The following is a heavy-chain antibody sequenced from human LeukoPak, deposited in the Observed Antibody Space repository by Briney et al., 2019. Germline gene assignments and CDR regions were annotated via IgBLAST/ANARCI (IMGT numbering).Heavy chain of an antibody. CDR1: GGSFSGYY. V-gene: IGHV4-34*01. Sequence: SETLSLTCAVYGGSFSGYYWSWIRQPPGKGLEWIGEINHSGSTNYNPSLKSQVTISVDTSKNQFSLKLSSVTAADTAVYYCASSARYFDWLHDYWGQGTLVTVSS. J-gene: IGHJ4*02. CDR3: ASSARYFDWLHDY. D-gene: IGHD3-9*01. CDR2: INHSGST.